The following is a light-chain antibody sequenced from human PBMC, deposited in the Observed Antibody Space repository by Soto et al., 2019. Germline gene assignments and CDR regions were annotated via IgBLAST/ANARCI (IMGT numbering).Light chain of an antibody. CDR3: QQYATSRVT. V-gene: IGKV3-20*01. Sequence: EIVLTQSTGTLSLSPGERVTLSCRASQTVTKNYLAWYQQQPGQAPRLLIFGASTRATGIPERFSGSGSGTDFTLTTSRLEPEDFAVYYCQQYATSRVTFGQGTRLENK. J-gene: IGKJ5*01. CDR1: QTVTKNY. CDR2: GAS.